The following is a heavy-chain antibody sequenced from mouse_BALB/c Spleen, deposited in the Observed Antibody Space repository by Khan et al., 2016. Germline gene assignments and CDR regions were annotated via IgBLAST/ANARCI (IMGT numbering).Heavy chain of an antibody. CDR3: ARDGWGYYAMDY. Sequence: VQLQESGPGLVAPSQSLSITCTVSGFSLIAYGVHWVRQPPGKSLEWLGIIWGDGTTDYNSALKSRLKITKDKYQCQVFLKMNTLQTDDTARYYCARDGWGYYAMDYWGQGTAVTVSS. CDR1: GFSLIAYG. J-gene: IGHJ4*01. D-gene: IGHD2-2*01. CDR2: IWGDGTT. V-gene: IGHV2-6-7*01.